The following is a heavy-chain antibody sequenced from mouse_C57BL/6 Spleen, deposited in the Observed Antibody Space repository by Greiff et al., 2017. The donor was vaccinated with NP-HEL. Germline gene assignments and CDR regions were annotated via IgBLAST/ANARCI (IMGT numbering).Heavy chain of an antibody. CDR1: GFSLTSYG. V-gene: IGHV2-6-1*01. CDR2: IWSDGST. CDR3: ARHPPDGHYAMDY. D-gene: IGHD2-3*01. Sequence: VHLVESGPGLVAPSQSLSITCTVSGFSLTSYGVHWVRQPPGKGLEWLVVIWSDGSTTYNSALKSRLSISKDNSKSQVFLKMNSLQTDDTAMYYCARHPPDGHYAMDYWGQGTSVTVSS. J-gene: IGHJ4*01.